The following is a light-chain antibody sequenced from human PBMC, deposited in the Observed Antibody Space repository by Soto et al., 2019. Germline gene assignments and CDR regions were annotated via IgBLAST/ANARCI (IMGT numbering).Light chain of an antibody. Sequence: DIQMTQSPSSLSASVGDRVTITCRASQSISSYLAWYQQKPGKAPNALIYTASTLQSGVPSRFSGSGSGTEFTLTISSLQPEDFATYFCQQLNSFPLTFGGGTKVEIK. CDR3: QQLNSFPLT. CDR2: TAS. J-gene: IGKJ4*01. V-gene: IGKV1-9*01. CDR1: QSISSY.